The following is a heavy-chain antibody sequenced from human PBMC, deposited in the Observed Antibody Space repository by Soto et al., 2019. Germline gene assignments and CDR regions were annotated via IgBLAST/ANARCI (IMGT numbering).Heavy chain of an antibody. CDR2: IYHSGST. Sequence: SETLSLTCTASGGSISSSNWWSWVRQPSGKGLEWIGEIYHSGSTNYNPTLKSQVTISVDKSKNQFSLKLSSVTAADTAVYYCARVAVAGTRFDYWGQGTLVTVSS. D-gene: IGHD6-19*01. V-gene: IGHV4-4*02. CDR1: GGSISSSNW. CDR3: ARVAVAGTRFDY. J-gene: IGHJ4*02.